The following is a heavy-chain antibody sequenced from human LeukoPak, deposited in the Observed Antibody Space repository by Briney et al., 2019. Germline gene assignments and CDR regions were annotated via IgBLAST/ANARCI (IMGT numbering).Heavy chain of an antibody. D-gene: IGHD4-17*01. CDR1: GGSISSSSYY. CDR3: AALTTVTTLIDY. CDR2: IYYSGST. V-gene: IGHV4-39*01. Sequence: PSETLSLTCTVSGGSISSSSYYWGWIRQPPGKGLEWIGSIYYSGSTYYNPSLKSRVTISVDTSKNQFSLKLSSVTAADTAVYYCAALTTVTTLIDYWGQGTLVTVSS. J-gene: IGHJ4*02.